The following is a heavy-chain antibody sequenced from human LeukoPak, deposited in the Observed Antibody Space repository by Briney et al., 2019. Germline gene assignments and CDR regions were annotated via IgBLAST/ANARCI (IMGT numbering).Heavy chain of an antibody. J-gene: IGHJ3*02. CDR2: IYHSGST. D-gene: IGHD3-22*01. CDR3: AVYDSSGSLKGGAFDI. V-gene: IGHV4-30-2*01. Sequence: SETLSLTCTVSGGSISSGGYYWSWIRQPPGKGLEWIGYIYHSGSTYYNPSLKSRVTISVDRSKNQFSLKLSSVTAADTAVYYCAVYDSSGSLKGGAFDIWGQGTMVTLSS. CDR1: GGSISSGGYY.